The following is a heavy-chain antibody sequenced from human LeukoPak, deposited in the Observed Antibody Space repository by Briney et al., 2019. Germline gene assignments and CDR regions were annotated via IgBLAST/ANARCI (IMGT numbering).Heavy chain of an antibody. J-gene: IGHJ4*02. Sequence: GGSLRLSCAASGFTFSSYSMSWVRQAPGKGLEWVSGISVSGHKTYHADSVKGRFTISRDNSKNMVYLQTNSLRAEDTAVYYCARGALQLWSPLDYWGQGTLVTVSS. CDR1: GFTFSSYS. CDR3: ARGALQLWSPLDY. V-gene: IGHV3-23*01. D-gene: IGHD5-18*01. CDR2: ISVSGHKT.